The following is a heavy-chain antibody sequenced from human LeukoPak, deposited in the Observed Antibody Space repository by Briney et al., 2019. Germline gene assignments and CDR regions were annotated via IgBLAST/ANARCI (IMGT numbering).Heavy chain of an antibody. CDR2: ISAYNGNT. Sequence: ASVKVSCKASANTFTDYYMHWVRQAPGQGLEWMGWISAYNGNTNYAQKLQGRVTMTTDTSTSTAYMELRSLRSDDTAVYYCASDFVPDIVVVPAVPDAFDIWGQGTMVTVSS. J-gene: IGHJ3*02. V-gene: IGHV1-18*04. CDR3: ASDFVPDIVVVPAVPDAFDI. CDR1: ANTFTDYY. D-gene: IGHD2-2*01.